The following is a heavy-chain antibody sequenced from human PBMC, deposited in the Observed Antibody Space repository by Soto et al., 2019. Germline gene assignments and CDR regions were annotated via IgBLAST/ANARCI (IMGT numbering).Heavy chain of an antibody. CDR3: XXXXXGXDFGAA. V-gene: IGHV3-72*01. CDR1: GFTFSNYY. D-gene: IGHD3-16*01. J-gene: IGHJ4*02. CDR2: SKNKADSYIT. Sequence: EVQLVESGGGLVQPGGSLRLSCAASGFTFSNYYMDWVRQAPGKGLEWVGRSKNKADSYITEYAASVKGRFSISRDASKNSLYLQMNXLXXXXXXXXXXXXXXXGXDFGAAWGQGILVTVSS.